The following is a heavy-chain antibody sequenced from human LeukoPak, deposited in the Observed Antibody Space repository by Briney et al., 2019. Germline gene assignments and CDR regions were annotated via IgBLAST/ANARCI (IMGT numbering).Heavy chain of an antibody. D-gene: IGHD3-22*01. CDR3: ARPYYDSSAPPYDY. V-gene: IGHV1-18*01. CDR1: GYTFTNYG. Sequence: ASVKVSCKASGYTFTNYGISWARQAPGQGLEWMGWISAYNGNTNYAQKLQGRVTMTTDTSTSTAYMELRSLRSDDTAVYYCARPYYDSSAPPYDYWGQGTLVTVSS. J-gene: IGHJ4*02. CDR2: ISAYNGNT.